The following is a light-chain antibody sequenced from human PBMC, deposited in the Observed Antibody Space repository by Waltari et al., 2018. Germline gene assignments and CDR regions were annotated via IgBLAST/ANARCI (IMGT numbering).Light chain of an antibody. CDR2: STS. J-gene: IGKJ3*01. CDR3: QQTYRTPFT. Sequence: DIQMTQAPAPLSASVGDRVTITCRASQSIRGYLEWYQQKPGKAPELLIYSTSNLQSGVPSRFSGSTSGTEFTLTIISLQPEDFAVYFCQQTYRTPFTFGPGTKVDTK. V-gene: IGKV1-39*01. CDR1: QSIRGY.